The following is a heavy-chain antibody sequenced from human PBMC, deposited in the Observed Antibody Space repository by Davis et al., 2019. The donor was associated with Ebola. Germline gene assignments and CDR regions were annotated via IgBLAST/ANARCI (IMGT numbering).Heavy chain of an antibody. CDR1: GFTFSIYG. Sequence: GESLKISCAASGFTFSIYGMNWVRQAPGKGLEWVSSISSSSSYIYQADSVKGRFTISRDNAKNSLYLQMNSLRAEDTAVYYCAKEQSSGSSIAALFDYWGQGTLVTVSS. CDR3: AKEQSSGSSIAALFDY. J-gene: IGHJ4*02. CDR2: ISSSSSYI. D-gene: IGHD6-6*01. V-gene: IGHV3-21*04.